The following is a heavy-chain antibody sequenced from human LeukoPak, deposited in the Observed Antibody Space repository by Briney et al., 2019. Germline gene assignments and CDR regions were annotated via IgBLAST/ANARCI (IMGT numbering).Heavy chain of an antibody. CDR1: GYTFTSYD. CDR2: MNPNRGNT. Sequence: ASVKVSCKASGYTFTSYDINWVRQATGQGLEWMGWMNPNRGNTGYAQKFQGRVTMTRNTSISTAYMELSSLRSEDTAVYYCARPHYDILTGYSTYYFDYWGQGTLVTASS. CDR3: ARPHYDILTGYSTYYFDY. V-gene: IGHV1-8*01. D-gene: IGHD3-9*01. J-gene: IGHJ4*02.